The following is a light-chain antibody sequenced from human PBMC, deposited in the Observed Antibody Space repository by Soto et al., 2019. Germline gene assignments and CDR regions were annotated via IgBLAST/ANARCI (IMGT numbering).Light chain of an antibody. Sequence: IVLTQSPGTLSLSPGERATLFCRASQSITTSQLAWYHQKPGQAPRVLIFGASNRATCIPDRFSGSGSGTDFTLTISRLEPEDFAIYYCQQYASSPRTFGRGTTVEIK. CDR3: QQYASSPRT. CDR2: GAS. V-gene: IGKV3-20*01. J-gene: IGKJ1*01. CDR1: QSITTSQ.